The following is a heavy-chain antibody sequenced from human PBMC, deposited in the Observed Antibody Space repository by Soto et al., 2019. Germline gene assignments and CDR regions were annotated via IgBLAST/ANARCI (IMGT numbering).Heavy chain of an antibody. V-gene: IGHV4-59*01. J-gene: IGHJ5*01. CDR1: SDSMTSYY. CDR2: IYHSGIT. D-gene: IGHD3-9*01. CDR3: ARMSLFYFLDS. Sequence: SETLSLTCPVSSDSMTSYYWTLIRQPPGKGLECIGYIYHSGITNYNPSLKSRVTISLATSKNQFSLRLSSVTAADTAVYYCARMSLFYFLDSWGQGTLVTVSS.